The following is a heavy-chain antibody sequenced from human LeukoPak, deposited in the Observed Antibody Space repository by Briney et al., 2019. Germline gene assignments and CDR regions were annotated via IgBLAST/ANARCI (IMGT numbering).Heavy chain of an antibody. CDR1: GGSISSYY. V-gene: IGHV4-59*08. Sequence: SETLSLTCTVSGGSISSYYWSWIRQPPGKGLEWIGYIYYSGSTNYNPSLKSRVTISVDTSKNQFSLKLGSVTAADTAVYYCARRGKAIDYWGQGTLVTVSS. CDR3: ARRGKAIDY. D-gene: IGHD4-23*01. CDR2: IYYSGST. J-gene: IGHJ4*02.